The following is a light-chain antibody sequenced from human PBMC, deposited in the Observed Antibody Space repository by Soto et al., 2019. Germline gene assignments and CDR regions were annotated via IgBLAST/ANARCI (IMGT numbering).Light chain of an antibody. CDR2: STN. CDR1: SGSVSTSYY. J-gene: IGLJ3*02. Sequence: QTVVTQAPSFSVSPGGTVTLTCGLSSGSVSTSYYPSWYQQTPGPAPRTLIYSTNTRSSGVPDRFSDSILGNKAALTITGAQADDESDYCCVLYMGSGSNWVFGGGTKVTVL. CDR3: VLYMGSGSNWV. V-gene: IGLV8-61*01.